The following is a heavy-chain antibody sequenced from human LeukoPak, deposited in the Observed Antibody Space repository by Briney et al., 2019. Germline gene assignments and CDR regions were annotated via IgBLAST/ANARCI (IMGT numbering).Heavy chain of an antibody. D-gene: IGHD6-19*01. CDR3: AKEIAVAGTPFDY. V-gene: IGHV3-30*18. J-gene: IGHJ4*02. Sequence: GGSLRLSCAASGFTFSSYGMHWVRQAPGKGLEWVAVISYDGSNQYYADSVKGRFTISRDNSKNTLYLQMNSLRAEDTAVYYCAKEIAVAGTPFDYWGQGTLVTVSS. CDR2: ISYDGSNQ. CDR1: GFTFSSYG.